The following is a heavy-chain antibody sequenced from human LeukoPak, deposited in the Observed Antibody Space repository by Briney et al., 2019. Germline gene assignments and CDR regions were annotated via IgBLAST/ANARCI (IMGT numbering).Heavy chain of an antibody. V-gene: IGHV1-18*01. J-gene: IGHJ6*02. CDR1: GYTFTSYG. Sequence: ASVKVSCKASGYTFTSYGISWVRQTPGQGLEWMGWISAYNGNTNYAQKLQGRVTMTTDTSTSTAYMELRSLRSDDTAVYYCARDLENWNYRLVPIYYYGMDVWGQGTTVTVSS. CDR3: ARDLENWNYRLVPIYYYGMDV. D-gene: IGHD1-7*01. CDR2: ISAYNGNT.